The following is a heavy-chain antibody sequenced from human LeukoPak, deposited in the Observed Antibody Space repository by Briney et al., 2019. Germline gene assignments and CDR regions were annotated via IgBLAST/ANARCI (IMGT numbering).Heavy chain of an antibody. CDR1: GFIFSDYS. Sequence: GGSLRLSCAASGFIFSDYSINWIRQAPGKGLEWVSYISSSGYHTNYADSVKGRFTISRDNAKNSLYLQMNSLRAEDTAVYYCARALLVRNGYNYSPNYFDYWGQGTLVTVSS. V-gene: IGHV3-11*05. D-gene: IGHD5-24*01. CDR2: ISSSGYHT. J-gene: IGHJ4*02. CDR3: ARALLVRNGYNYSPNYFDY.